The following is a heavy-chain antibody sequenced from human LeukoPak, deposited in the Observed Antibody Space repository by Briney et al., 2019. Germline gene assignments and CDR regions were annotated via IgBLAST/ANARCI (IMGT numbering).Heavy chain of an antibody. CDR3: ARSYYDSSGLNWFDP. V-gene: IGHV4-31*03. CDR1: GGSISSGGYY. CDR2: IYYSGST. D-gene: IGHD3-22*01. Sequence: SQTLSLTCTVSGGSISSGGYYWSWIRQPPGKGLEWIGYIYYSGSTYYNPSLKSRVTISVDTSKNQFSLKLSSVTAADTAVYYCARSYYDSSGLNWFDPWGQGTLVTVSS. J-gene: IGHJ5*02.